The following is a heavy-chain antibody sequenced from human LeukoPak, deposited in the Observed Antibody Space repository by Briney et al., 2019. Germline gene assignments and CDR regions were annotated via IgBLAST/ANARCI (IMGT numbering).Heavy chain of an antibody. J-gene: IGHJ6*02. V-gene: IGHV4-59*12. CDR2: IYHSGST. CDR1: GGSISSYY. CDR3: ARAYYDILTGHSNYYYYYGMDV. Sequence: SETLSLTCTVSGGSISSYYWSWIRQPPGKGLEWIGYIYHSGSTYYNPSLKSRVTISVDRSKNQFSLKLSSVTAADTAVYYCARAYYDILTGHSNYYYYYGMDVWGQGTTVTVSS. D-gene: IGHD3-9*01.